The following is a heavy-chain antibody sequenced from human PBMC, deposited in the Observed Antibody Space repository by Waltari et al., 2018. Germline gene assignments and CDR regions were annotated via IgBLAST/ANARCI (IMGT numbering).Heavy chain of an antibody. J-gene: IGHJ4*02. CDR3: AGGRGCSGGSCYSDY. CDR2: NKQSGSS. V-gene: IGHV4-34*01. D-gene: IGHD2-15*01. CDR1: GGSFSGYY. Sequence: QVQLQQWGAGLLKPSETLSLTCAVYGGSFSGYYWSWIRQPPGKGLEWIGENKQSGSSNYNPSLKSRVTISVDTSKNQFSLKLSSVTAGDTAVYYCAGGRGCSGGSCYSDYWGQGTLVTVSS.